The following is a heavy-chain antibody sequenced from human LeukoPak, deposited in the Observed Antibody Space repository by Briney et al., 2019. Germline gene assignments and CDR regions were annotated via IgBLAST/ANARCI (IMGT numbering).Heavy chain of an antibody. CDR1: GGSISSGTSY. J-gene: IGHJ6*03. CDR3: ARVLTTGTTNYYYYMDV. D-gene: IGHD1-1*01. V-gene: IGHV4-61*10. Sequence: PSETLSLTCTVSGGSISSGTSYWSWIRQPAGKGLEWIGYIYYSGSTNYNPSLKSRVTISVDTSKNQLSLKLSSVTAADTAVYYCARVLTTGTTNYYYYMDVWGKGTTVTVSS. CDR2: IYYSGST.